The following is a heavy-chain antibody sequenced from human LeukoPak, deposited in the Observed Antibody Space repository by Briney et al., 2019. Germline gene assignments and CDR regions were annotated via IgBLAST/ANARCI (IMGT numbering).Heavy chain of an antibody. CDR3: AGMRITTPTVRTLYY. Sequence: SETLSLTCTVSGGSMSTYYWTWIRQPPGKGLEWIGFIYYTGSTNYNPSLKSRVTISVDTSKNQFSLKLSSVTAADTAVYYCAGMRITTPTVRTLYYWGQGTLVTVSS. V-gene: IGHV4-59*01. J-gene: IGHJ4*02. CDR2: IYYTGST. D-gene: IGHD1-14*01. CDR1: GGSMSTYY.